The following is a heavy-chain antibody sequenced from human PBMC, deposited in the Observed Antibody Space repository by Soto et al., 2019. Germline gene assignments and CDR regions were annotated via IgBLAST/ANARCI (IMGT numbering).Heavy chain of an antibody. CDR2: TYYRSKWYN. CDR1: GDSVSSNSAA. V-gene: IGHV6-1*01. D-gene: IGHD2-2*02. Sequence: SQTLSLTCAISGDSVSSNSAAWNWIRQSPSRGLEWLGRTYYRSKWYNDYAVSVKSRITINPDTSKNQFSLQLNSVTPEDTAVYYCARERYCSSTSCYTYYYYGMDAWGQGTTVTVSS. J-gene: IGHJ6*02. CDR3: ARERYCSSTSCYTYYYYGMDA.